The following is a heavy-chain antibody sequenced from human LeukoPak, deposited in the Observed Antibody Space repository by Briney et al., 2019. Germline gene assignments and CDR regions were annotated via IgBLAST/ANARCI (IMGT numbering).Heavy chain of an antibody. CDR2: IYSGGST. CDR3: ARGNPGGEFY. Sequence: GGSLRLSCAASGFSFSSYAMSWVRQAPGKGLEWVSIIYSGGSTYYADSVKGRFTISRDNSKNTLYLQMNSLRAEDTAVYYCARGNPGGEFYWGQGTLVTVSS. D-gene: IGHD1-14*01. V-gene: IGHV3-53*01. J-gene: IGHJ4*02. CDR1: GFSFSSYA.